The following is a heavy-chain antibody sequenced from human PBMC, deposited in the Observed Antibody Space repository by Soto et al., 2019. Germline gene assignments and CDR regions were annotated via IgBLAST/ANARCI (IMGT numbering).Heavy chain of an antibody. J-gene: IGHJ6*02. Sequence: ASVKVSCKASGGTFSSYAISWVRQAPGQGLEWMGGIIPIFGTANYAQKFQGRVAITADESTSTAYMELSSLRSEDTAVYYCAGTWHIVVVTATPHYYYGMDVWGQGTTVTVSS. CDR3: AGTWHIVVVTATPHYYYGMDV. V-gene: IGHV1-69*13. CDR2: IIPIFGTA. CDR1: GGTFSSYA. D-gene: IGHD2-21*02.